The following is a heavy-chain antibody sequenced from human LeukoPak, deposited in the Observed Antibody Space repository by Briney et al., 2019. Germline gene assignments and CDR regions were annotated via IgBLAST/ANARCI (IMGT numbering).Heavy chain of an antibody. D-gene: IGHD1-1*01. V-gene: IGHV6-1*01. J-gene: IGHJ4*02. Sequence: SQTLSLTCAISGDSVSSTSASWSWTRQSPSRGLEWLGRTYYRSKWFNEYAVSVGSRITINADTSKNQFSLQLNSATPEDTAVYYCARGLLATTGYALGYWGQGMLVTVSS. CDR3: ARGLLATTGYALGY. CDR1: GDSVSSTSAS. CDR2: TYYRSKWFN.